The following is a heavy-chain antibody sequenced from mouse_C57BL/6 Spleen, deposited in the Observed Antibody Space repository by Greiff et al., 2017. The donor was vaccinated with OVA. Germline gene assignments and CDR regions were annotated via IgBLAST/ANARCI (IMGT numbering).Heavy chain of an antibody. CDR1: GFTFSNYW. J-gene: IGHJ1*03. Sequence: EVKLMESGGGLVQPGGSMKLSCVASGFTFSNYWMNWVRQSPEKGLEWVAQIRLKSDNYATHYAESVKGRFTISRDDSKSSVYLQMNNLRAEDTGIYYCTGDHWYFDVWGTGTTVTVSS. CDR3: TGDHWYFDV. V-gene: IGHV6-3*01. CDR2: IRLKSDNYAT.